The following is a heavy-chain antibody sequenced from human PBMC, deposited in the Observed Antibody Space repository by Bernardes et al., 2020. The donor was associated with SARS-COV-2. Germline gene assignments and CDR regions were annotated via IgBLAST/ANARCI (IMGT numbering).Heavy chain of an antibody. CDR1: DDAISSGSFY. D-gene: IGHD6-19*01. V-gene: IGHV4-61*02. Sequence: SETLSLTCAVSDDAISSGSFYWSWIQQPAGKGLEWVGRISASGSTNYNPSLKSRVTMSVDTSKNQFSLKLTSVTAADTAVYYCARDGRISVPGTDYFDFWGQGILVTVSS. J-gene: IGHJ4*02. CDR2: ISASGST. CDR3: ARDGRISVPGTDYFDF.